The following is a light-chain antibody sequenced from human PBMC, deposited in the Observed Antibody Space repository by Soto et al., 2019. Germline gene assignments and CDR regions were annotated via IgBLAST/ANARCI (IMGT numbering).Light chain of an antibody. Sequence: EIVLTQSPGTLSLSPGERATLSCRASQSVSNNYLAWYQQKPGQAPRLLIYGASSRATGIPDRFSGSGSGTEFTLTISSLQSEDFAVYYCQQYNNWPPITFGQGTRLENK. CDR2: GAS. CDR1: QSVSNNY. V-gene: IGKV3-20*01. J-gene: IGKJ5*01. CDR3: QQYNNWPPIT.